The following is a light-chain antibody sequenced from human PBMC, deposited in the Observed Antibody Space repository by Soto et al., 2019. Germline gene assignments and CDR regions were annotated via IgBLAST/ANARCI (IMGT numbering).Light chain of an antibody. V-gene: IGLV1-44*01. Sequence: QSVLTQPPSASGTPGQRVTISCSGSSSNVGSDTVNWYQHLPGTAPKLLIYSNDQRPSGVPDRFSGSKSGTSASLAISGLQSEDEAEYYCAAWDDSLNGRYVFGFGTKLIVL. J-gene: IGLJ1*01. CDR2: SND. CDR1: SSNVGSDT. CDR3: AAWDDSLNGRYV.